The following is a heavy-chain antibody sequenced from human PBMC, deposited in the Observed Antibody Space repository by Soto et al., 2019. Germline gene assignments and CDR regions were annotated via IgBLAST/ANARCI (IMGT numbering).Heavy chain of an antibody. D-gene: IGHD2-2*01. V-gene: IGHV4-31*03. Sequence: SETLSLTCTVSGGSISSGGYYWSWIRQHPGKGLEWIGYIYYSGSTYYNPSLKSRVTISVDTSKNQFSLKLSSVTAAATAVYFCARVLGIILFVPAAILNDYYYYLDLWGKGTMVTVSS. CDR1: GGSISSGGYY. J-gene: IGHJ6*03. CDR3: ARVLGIILFVPAAILNDYYYYLDL. CDR2: IYYSGST.